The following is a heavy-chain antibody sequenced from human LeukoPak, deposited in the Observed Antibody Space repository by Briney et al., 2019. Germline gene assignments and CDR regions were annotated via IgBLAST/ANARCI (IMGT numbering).Heavy chain of an antibody. V-gene: IGHV3-7*01. CDR1: GFTVSSYW. J-gene: IGHJ4*02. D-gene: IGHD6-6*01. Sequence: KPGGTLRLSCAASGFTVSSYWMSWVRQAPGKGLEWVANIKQDGSEKYYVDSVKGRFTISRDNAKNSLYLQMNSLRAEDTAVYYCARVGDSSSYRMYDYWGQGTLVTVSS. CDR2: IKQDGSEK. CDR3: ARVGDSSSYRMYDY.